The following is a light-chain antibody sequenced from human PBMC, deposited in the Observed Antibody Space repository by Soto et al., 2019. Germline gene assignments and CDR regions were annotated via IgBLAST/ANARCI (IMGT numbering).Light chain of an antibody. CDR3: QQYGSSSWT. V-gene: IGKV3-20*01. Sequence: EIVLTQSPGTLYLSPWERATLSCRASQSVSSSYLAWYQQKPGQAPRLLIYGTSSRATAIPDRFSGSGSGTDIPLTISRLEPEDFGVYYGQQYGSSSWTFGQGTQVAIK. CDR1: QSVSSSY. CDR2: GTS. J-gene: IGKJ1*01.